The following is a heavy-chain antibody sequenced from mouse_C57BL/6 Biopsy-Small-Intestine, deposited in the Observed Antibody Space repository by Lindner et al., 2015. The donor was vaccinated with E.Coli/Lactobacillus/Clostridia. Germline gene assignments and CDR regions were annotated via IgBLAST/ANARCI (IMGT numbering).Heavy chain of an antibody. D-gene: IGHD1-1*01. V-gene: IGHV1-81*01. CDR1: GGTFSSYA. CDR2: IIPIFGTP. Sequence: SVKVSCKASGGTFSSYAIKWVRQAPGQGLEWMAGIIPIFGTPNYAQKFRGRVTITADKSTSTAYMELSSLRSEDTAVYYCASSYFDFWRGYYAGDEAENYGMDVWGQGTTVTVSS. J-gene: IGHJ1*01. CDR3: ASSYFDFWRGYYAGDEAENYGMDV.